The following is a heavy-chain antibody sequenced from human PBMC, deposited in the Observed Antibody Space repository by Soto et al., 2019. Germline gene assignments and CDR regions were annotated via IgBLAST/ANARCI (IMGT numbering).Heavy chain of an antibody. CDR3: AQSVNLYWFDT. CDR1: GFSLTTSGEG. CDR2: IYWDDDK. J-gene: IGHJ5*02. V-gene: IGHV2-5*02. Sequence: QITLKESGPTLVKPTQTLTLTCTFSGFSLTTSGEGVGWIRQPPGKALEWLALIYWDDDKRYNTSLKNRLTITKDASKNQVVLTMINMDPVDTATYYCAQSVNLYWFDTWGPGALVTVSS.